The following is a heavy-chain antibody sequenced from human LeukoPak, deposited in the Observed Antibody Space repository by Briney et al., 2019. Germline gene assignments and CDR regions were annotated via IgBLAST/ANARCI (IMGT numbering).Heavy chain of an antibody. D-gene: IGHD5-18*01. CDR3: AREVDTAIYSFDY. CDR2: INSDGSST. J-gene: IGHJ4*02. Sequence: GGSLRLSCAASGFTFSSYWMHWVRQAPGKGLVWVSRINSDGSSTSYADSVKGRFTISRDNSKNTLYLQMNSLRAEDTAVYYCAREVDTAIYSFDYWGQGTLVTVSS. V-gene: IGHV3-74*01. CDR1: GFTFSSYW.